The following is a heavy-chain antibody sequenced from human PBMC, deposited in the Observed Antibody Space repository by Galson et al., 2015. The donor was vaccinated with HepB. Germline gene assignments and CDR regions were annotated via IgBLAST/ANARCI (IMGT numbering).Heavy chain of an antibody. CDR3: GRDINPRQQWQVALRY. CDR1: GFTFSSYG. Sequence: SLRLSCAASGFTFSSYGMHWVRQAPGKGLEWVAVIWYDGSNKYYADSLKGRFTISRDNSKNTLYLQMNSLRAEDTAVYYCGRDINPRQQWQVALRYWGQGTQVTVSS. CDR2: IWYDGSNK. J-gene: IGHJ4*02. D-gene: IGHD6-19*01. V-gene: IGHV3-33*08.